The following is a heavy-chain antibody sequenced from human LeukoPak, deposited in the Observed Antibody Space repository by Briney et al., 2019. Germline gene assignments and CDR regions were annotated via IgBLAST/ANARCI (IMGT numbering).Heavy chain of an antibody. CDR2: IIPIFGTA. CDR3: AREIGGSYDSSGYYYVY. D-gene: IGHD3-22*01. V-gene: IGHV1-69*05. Sequence: SVKVSCKASGGTFSSYAISWVRQAPGQGLEWMGGIIPIFGTANYAQKLQGRVTMTTDTSTSTAYMELRSLRSDDTAVYYCAREIGGSYDSSGYYYVYWGQGTLVTVSS. J-gene: IGHJ4*02. CDR1: GGTFSSYA.